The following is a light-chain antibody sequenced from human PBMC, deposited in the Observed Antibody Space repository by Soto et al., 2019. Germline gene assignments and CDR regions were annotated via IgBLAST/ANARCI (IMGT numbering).Light chain of an antibody. V-gene: IGKV3D-20*01. CDR2: DAS. CDR1: QSVSSSY. CDR3: QQYGRSPWT. Sequence: EIVLPQSTGTLSLSPGERATLSCRASQSVSSSYLAWYQQKPGLAPRLLIYDASSRATGIPDRFSGSGSGTDFTLTISRLEPEDFAVYYCQQYGRSPWTFGHGTKVDI. J-gene: IGKJ1*01.